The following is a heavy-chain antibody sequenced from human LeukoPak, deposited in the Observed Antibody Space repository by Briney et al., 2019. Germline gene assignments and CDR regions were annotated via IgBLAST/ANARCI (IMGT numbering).Heavy chain of an antibody. CDR1: GYTFTSYD. V-gene: IGHV1-69*04. J-gene: IGHJ5*02. Sequence: ASVKVSCKASGYTFTSYDFNWVRQAPGQGLEWMGRIIPILGIANYAQKFQGRVTITADKSTSTAYMELSSLGSEDTAVYYCASSLGIAAAGRTPFNWFDPWGQGTLVTVSS. D-gene: IGHD6-13*01. CDR3: ASSLGIAAAGRTPFNWFDP. CDR2: IIPILGIA.